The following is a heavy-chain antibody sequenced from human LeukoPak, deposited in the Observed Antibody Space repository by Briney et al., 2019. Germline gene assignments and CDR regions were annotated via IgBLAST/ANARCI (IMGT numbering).Heavy chain of an antibody. CDR1: GGSISSSSYY. CDR2: IYYSGST. J-gene: IGHJ4*02. V-gene: IGHV4-39*07. CDR3: EGGLIMITFGGVPRLDY. Sequence: PSETLSLTCTVSGGSISSSSYYWGWIRQPPGKGLEWIGSIYYSGSTYYNPSLKSRVTISVDTSKNQFSLKLSSVTAADTAVYYCEGGLIMITFGGVPRLDYWGQGTLVTVSS. D-gene: IGHD3-16*01.